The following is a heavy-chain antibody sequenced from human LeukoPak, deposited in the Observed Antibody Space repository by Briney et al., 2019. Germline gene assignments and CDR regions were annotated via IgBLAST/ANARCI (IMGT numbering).Heavy chain of an antibody. CDR1: EITFTTSA. Sequence: ASVRVSCKASEITFTTSAVQGVRQARGQHLEWIGWIVVGSGHTYYAQKFQERVSITRDVSTGTAYMELSSLRSEDTALYYCAALYCFNPKCGGAFYYYGMDVWGQGTTVTVSS. CDR3: AALYCFNPKCGGAFYYYGMDV. D-gene: IGHD2-15*01. V-gene: IGHV1-58*01. CDR2: IVVGSGHT. J-gene: IGHJ6*02.